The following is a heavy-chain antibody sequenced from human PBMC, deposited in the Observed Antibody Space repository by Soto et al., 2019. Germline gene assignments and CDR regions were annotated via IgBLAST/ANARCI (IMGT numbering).Heavy chain of an antibody. D-gene: IGHD5-12*01. CDR1: GGTFSSYA. Sequence: SVKVSCKASGGTFSSYAISWVRQAPGQGLEWMGGIIPIFGTANYAQKFQGRVTITADKSTSTAYMELSSLRSEDTAVYYCARSRDGHDMDWFDPWGQGTLVTVSS. CDR2: IIPIFGTA. J-gene: IGHJ5*02. CDR3: ARSRDGHDMDWFDP. V-gene: IGHV1-69*06.